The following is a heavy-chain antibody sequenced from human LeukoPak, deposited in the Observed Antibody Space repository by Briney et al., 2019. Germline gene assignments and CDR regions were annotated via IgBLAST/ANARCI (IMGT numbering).Heavy chain of an antibody. CDR3: ARHIGGGIEDMDV. Sequence: KPSETLSLTCGVSGGSFSSHYWTWIRQPPGEGLEWIGYIYVTGTRYNPYLQSRVTISVDRSRNQFFLKMSSVTAADTAVYYCARHIGGGIEDMDVWGKGTKVIVSS. J-gene: IGHJ6*03. V-gene: IGHV4-59*08. D-gene: IGHD3-16*02. CDR1: GGSFSSHY. CDR2: IYVTGT.